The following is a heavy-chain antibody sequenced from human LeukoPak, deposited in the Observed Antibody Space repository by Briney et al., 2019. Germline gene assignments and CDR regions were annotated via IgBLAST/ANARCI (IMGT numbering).Heavy chain of an antibody. CDR1: EFTFSSYA. J-gene: IGHJ4*02. CDR2: ISGSGGTT. Sequence: GGSLRLSCAASEFTFSSYAMSWVRQAPGKGLEWVSTISGSGGTTYHAGPVKGRFTISRDNSKNTLYLQMNSLRVEDTAVYYCAKESPQFDYWGQGTLVTVSS. CDR3: AKESPQFDY. V-gene: IGHV3-23*01.